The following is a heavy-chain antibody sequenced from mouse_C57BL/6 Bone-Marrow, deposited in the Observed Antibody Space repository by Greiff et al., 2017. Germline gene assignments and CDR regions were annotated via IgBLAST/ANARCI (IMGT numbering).Heavy chain of an antibody. V-gene: IGHV1-59*01. J-gene: IGHJ2*01. D-gene: IGHD1-1*01. CDR2: IDPSDSYT. Sequence: QVQLQQPGAELVRPGTSVKLSCTASGYTFTSYWMHWVKQRPGQGLEWIGVIDPSDSYTNYNQKFKGKATLTVDTSSSTAYMQLSSLTSEDSAVYDCAREIDYGSSFDYWGQGTTLTVSS. CDR3: AREIDYGSSFDY. CDR1: GYTFTSYW.